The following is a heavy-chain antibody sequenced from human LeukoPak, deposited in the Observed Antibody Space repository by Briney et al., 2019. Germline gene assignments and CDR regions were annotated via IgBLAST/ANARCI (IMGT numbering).Heavy chain of an antibody. CDR3: ARDGYCGGDCYSGNDY. Sequence: ASVTVSCKASGYTFTGYYMHWVRQAPGQGLEWMGWINPNSGGTNYAQKFQGRVTMTRDTSISTAYMELSRLRSDDTAVYYCARDGYCGGDCYSGNDYWGQGTLVTVSS. V-gene: IGHV1-2*02. D-gene: IGHD2-21*02. CDR2: INPNSGGT. J-gene: IGHJ4*02. CDR1: GYTFTGYY.